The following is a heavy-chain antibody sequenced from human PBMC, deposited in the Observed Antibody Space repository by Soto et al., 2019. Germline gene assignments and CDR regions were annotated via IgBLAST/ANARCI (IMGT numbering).Heavy chain of an antibody. J-gene: IGHJ4*02. V-gene: IGHV3-7*01. D-gene: IGHD3-3*02. CDR1: GFTFSSDW. Sequence: VQLVESGGGLVQPGGSLRLSCAASGFTFSSDWMTWVRQAPGKGLEWVASVNQGGTEKFYVDSVKGRFTISRDNAKNSLFLQMNSLRAEDTAVYYCAREVLGINIFGAVNNWGQGTLVTVSS. CDR3: AREVLGINIFGAVNN. CDR2: VNQGGTEK.